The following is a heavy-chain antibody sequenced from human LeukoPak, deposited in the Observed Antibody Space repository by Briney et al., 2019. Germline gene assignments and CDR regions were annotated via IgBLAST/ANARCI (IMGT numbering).Heavy chain of an antibody. CDR3: ARDGRHTYYYDSSGYYSSFAFDI. D-gene: IGHD3-22*01. V-gene: IGHV4-59*01. CDR2: VDCSGST. Sequence: PAETLSLTCTVSGGSISSYYWSWIRQPPGKGLEWIGYVDCSGSTNYNPSLKSRVTISVDTSKNQFSLKLSSVTAADTAVYYCARDGRHTYYYDSSGYYSSFAFDIWGQGTMVTVSS. CDR1: GGSISSYY. J-gene: IGHJ3*02.